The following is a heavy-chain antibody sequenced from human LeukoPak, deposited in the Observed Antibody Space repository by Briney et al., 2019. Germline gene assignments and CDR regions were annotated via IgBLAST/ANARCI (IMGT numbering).Heavy chain of an antibody. CDR3: ARDNTFDY. Sequence: ASVKVSCKASGYTFTSYGISWVRQAPGQGLEWMGWINPNSGGTNYAQKFQGWVTMTRDTSISTAYMELSRLRSDDTAVYYCARDNTFDYWGQGTLVTVSS. CDR2: INPNSGGT. V-gene: IGHV1-2*04. CDR1: GYTFTSYG. J-gene: IGHJ4*02.